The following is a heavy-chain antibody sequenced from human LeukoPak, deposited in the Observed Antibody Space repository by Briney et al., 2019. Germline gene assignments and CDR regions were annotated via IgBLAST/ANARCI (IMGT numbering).Heavy chain of an antibody. CDR1: GGSMSGYF. V-gene: IGHV4-59*01. Sequence: PSETLSLTCTVSGGSMSGYFWGWIRQPPGKGLEWIGYIYYSGSTNYNPSLKSRVTISVDTSKNQFSLKLSSVTAADTAVYYCARSITSSWYGDFQHWGQGTLVTVSS. J-gene: IGHJ1*01. CDR3: ARSITSSWYGDFQH. CDR2: IYYSGST. D-gene: IGHD6-13*01.